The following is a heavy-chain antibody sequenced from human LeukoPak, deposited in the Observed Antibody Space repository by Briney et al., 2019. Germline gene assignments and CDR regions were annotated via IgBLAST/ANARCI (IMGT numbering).Heavy chain of an antibody. CDR2: ISYSGSS. Sequence: SQNLSLTCTVSGGSSSSGDYYWSWIRQPPGKGLEWIGYISYSGSSYDNPSLKSRVTISVDTSKNQFSLKLSSVTAADTAVYYCASWYGSGSYKRWGQGTLVTVSS. CDR3: ASWYGSGSYKR. V-gene: IGHV4-30-4*08. D-gene: IGHD1-26*01. CDR1: GGSSSSGDYY. J-gene: IGHJ4*02.